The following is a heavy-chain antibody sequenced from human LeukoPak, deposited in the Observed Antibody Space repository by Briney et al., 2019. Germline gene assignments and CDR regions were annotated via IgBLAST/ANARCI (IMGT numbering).Heavy chain of an antibody. CDR3: ARDGTSTDDY. CDR1: GYTFSNFG. J-gene: IGHJ4*02. V-gene: IGHV1-18*01. CDR2: ISGNNDNP. D-gene: IGHD2-2*01. Sequence: GASVKVSCMASGYTFSNFGINWVRQAPGQGLEWIAWISGNNDNPNYGQKFQGRFTVTTDSSTSTAYMELRNLRSDDTAVYYCARDGTSTDDYWGQGTLVTVSS.